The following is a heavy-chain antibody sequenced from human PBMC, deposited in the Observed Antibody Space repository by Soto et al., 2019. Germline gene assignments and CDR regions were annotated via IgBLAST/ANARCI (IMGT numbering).Heavy chain of an antibody. CDR1: GFTFSSYG. D-gene: IGHD4-4*01. J-gene: IGHJ3*02. CDR3: ARPGTKVTTGLDAFDI. CDR2: IWYDGSNK. Sequence: GGSLRLSCAASGFTFSSYGMHWVRQAPGKGLEWVAVIWYDGSNKYYADSVKGRFTISRDNSKNTLYLQMNSLRAEDTAVYYCARPGTKVTTGLDAFDIWGQGTMVTVSS. V-gene: IGHV3-33*01.